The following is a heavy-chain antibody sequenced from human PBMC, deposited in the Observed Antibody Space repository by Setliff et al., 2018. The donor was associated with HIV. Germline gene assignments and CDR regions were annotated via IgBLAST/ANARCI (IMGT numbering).Heavy chain of an antibody. D-gene: IGHD3-3*01. CDR3: ARVADRNYDFWSAYEY. CDR1: GYTFTDSY. J-gene: IGHJ4*02. Sequence: ASVKVSCKASGYTFTDSYIHWVRQAPGQGLEWMGWITPNGDDTNYPQKFEGRVTLTRDTSIATAYMELRSLTSDDTAVYYCARVADRNYDFWSAYEYWGQGTLVTVSS. CDR2: ITPNGDDT. V-gene: IGHV1-2*02.